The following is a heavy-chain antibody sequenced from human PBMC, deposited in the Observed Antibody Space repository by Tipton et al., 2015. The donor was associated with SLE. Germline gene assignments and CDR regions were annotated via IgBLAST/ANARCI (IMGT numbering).Heavy chain of an antibody. J-gene: IGHJ3*02. Sequence: LRLSCTVSGGSISRYYWSWIRQPPGKGLEWIGYIYYSGSTNYNPSLKSRVTISVDTSKNQFSLKLSSVTAADTAVYYCARQGDYGDFDAFDIWGQGTMVTVSS. CDR3: ARQGDYGDFDAFDI. V-gene: IGHV4-59*08. D-gene: IGHD4-17*01. CDR2: IYYSGST. CDR1: GGSISRYY.